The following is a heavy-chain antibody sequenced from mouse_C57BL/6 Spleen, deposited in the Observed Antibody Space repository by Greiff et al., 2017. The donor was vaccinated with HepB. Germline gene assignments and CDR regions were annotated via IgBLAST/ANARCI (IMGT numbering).Heavy chain of an antibody. J-gene: IGHJ4*01. CDR3: AIGGYYYGSDYYAMDY. CDR2: IHPSDSDT. Sequence: QVQLKQPGAELVKPGASVKVSCKASGYTFTSYWMHWVKQRPGQGLEWIGRIHPSDSDTNYNQKFKGKATLTVDKSSSTAYMQLSSLTSEDSAVYYCAIGGYYYGSDYYAMDYWGQGTSVTVSS. CDR1: GYTFTSYW. V-gene: IGHV1-74*01. D-gene: IGHD1-1*01.